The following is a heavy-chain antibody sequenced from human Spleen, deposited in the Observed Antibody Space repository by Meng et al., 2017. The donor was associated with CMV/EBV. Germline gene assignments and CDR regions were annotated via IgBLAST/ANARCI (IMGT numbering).Heavy chain of an antibody. CDR3: AKNRYSGSYSDFDY. CDR2: ISGSGGST. V-gene: IGHV3-23*01. Sequence: GGSLRLSCAASGFIVSSNYMNWVRQAPGKGLEWVSAISGSGGSTYYADSVKGRFTISRDPSKNTLYLQMNSLRAEDTAVYFCAKNRYSGSYSDFDYWGQGTLVTVSS. CDR1: GFIVSSNY. J-gene: IGHJ4*02. D-gene: IGHD1-26*01.